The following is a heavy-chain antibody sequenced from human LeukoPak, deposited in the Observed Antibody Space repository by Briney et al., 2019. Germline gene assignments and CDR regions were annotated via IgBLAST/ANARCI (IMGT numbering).Heavy chain of an antibody. D-gene: IGHD4-23*01. V-gene: IGHV4-4*02. Sequence: SGTLSLTCAVSGGPISSSNWWSWVRQPPGKGLEWIGEIYHSGSTNYNPSLKSRVTISVDKSKNQFSLKLSSVTAADTAVYYCARGWLAETTVVTPYNYWGQGTLVTVSS. CDR2: IYHSGST. CDR3: ARGWLAETTVVTPYNY. J-gene: IGHJ4*02. CDR1: GGPISSSNW.